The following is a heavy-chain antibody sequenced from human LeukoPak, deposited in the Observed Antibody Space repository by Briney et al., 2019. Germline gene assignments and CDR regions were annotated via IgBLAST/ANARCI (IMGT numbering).Heavy chain of an antibody. CDR3: ARDGGTYEVGYGGY. Sequence: SETLSLTCTVSGGSINTYTYYWGWIRQPPGKGLEWIESIYYSGSTYYNPSLKSRVTISIDTSKNQFSLKLSSVTAADTAVYYCARDGGTYEVGYGGYWGQGTLVTVSS. CDR2: IYYSGST. D-gene: IGHD4-23*01. CDR1: GGSINTYTYY. V-gene: IGHV4-39*07. J-gene: IGHJ4*02.